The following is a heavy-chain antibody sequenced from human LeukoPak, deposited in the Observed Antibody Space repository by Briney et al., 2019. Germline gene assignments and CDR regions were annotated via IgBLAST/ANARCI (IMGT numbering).Heavy chain of an antibody. CDR2: ISSSSSTI. J-gene: IGHJ4*02. D-gene: IGHD2-2*01. CDR1: GFTFSSYS. V-gene: IGHV3-48*01. CDR3: ARSDCSSTSCYDFDY. Sequence: GGSLRLSCAASGFTFSSYSMKWVRQAPGKGLEWVSYISSSSSTIYYADSVKGRFTISRDNAKNSLYLQMNSLRAEDTAVYYCARSDCSSTSCYDFDYWGQGTLVTVSS.